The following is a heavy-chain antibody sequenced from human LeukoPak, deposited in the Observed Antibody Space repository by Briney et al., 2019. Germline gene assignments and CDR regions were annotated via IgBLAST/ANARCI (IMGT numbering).Heavy chain of an antibody. D-gene: IGHD6-19*01. CDR3: ARDVRYASGWSTPGC. CDR1: GGSIINHY. CDR2: IYSSGSA. J-gene: IGHJ1*01. Sequence: SETLSLTCTVSGGSIINHYWSWIRQPAGRGLEWIGRIYSSGSANYSPSLKSRVSMSIDTSNNHFSLNLTSVTAADTALYFCARDVRYASGWSTPGCWGPGALVTVSS. V-gene: IGHV4-4*07.